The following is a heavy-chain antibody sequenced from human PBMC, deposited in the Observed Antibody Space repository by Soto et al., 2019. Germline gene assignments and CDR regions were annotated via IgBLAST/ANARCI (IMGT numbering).Heavy chain of an antibody. CDR1: GGSISNYY. J-gene: IGHJ4*02. D-gene: IGHD3-10*01. CDR2: ISNSGST. CDR3: ARGGITMLTY. V-gene: IGHV4-59*01. Sequence: QVQLQESGPGLVKPAETLSLTCTVSGGSISNYYWSWIRQPPGTGLEWIGYISNSGSTNYNPSLKSRVSISVDTSKNLFSLKLSSVTAADTAAYYCARGGITMLTYWCQGILVTVSS.